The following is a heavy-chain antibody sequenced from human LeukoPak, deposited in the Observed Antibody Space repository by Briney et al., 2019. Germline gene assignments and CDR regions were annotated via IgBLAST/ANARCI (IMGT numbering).Heavy chain of an antibody. Sequence: GGSLRLSCAASGFTFSSYSMNWVRQAPGKGLQWVSSISTSSSYIYYADSVKGRVTISRGNAKNSLYLQMNSLRAEDTAVYYCARHSDSDILTGPNDYWGQGTLVTVSS. D-gene: IGHD3-9*01. V-gene: IGHV3-21*01. CDR3: ARHSDSDILTGPNDY. CDR1: GFTFSSYS. CDR2: ISTSSSYI. J-gene: IGHJ4*02.